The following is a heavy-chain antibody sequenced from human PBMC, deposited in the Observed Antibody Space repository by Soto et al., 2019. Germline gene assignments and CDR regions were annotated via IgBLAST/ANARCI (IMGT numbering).Heavy chain of an antibody. CDR1: GFTFSSYW. V-gene: IGHV3-7*05. CDR2: IKQDGSEK. CDR3: ARDDRSGSGWYYYYYYGMDV. J-gene: IGHJ6*02. D-gene: IGHD6-19*01. Sequence: GSLRSSCAASGFTFSSYWMSWVRQAPGKGLEWVANIKQDGSEKYYVDSVKGRFTISRDNAKNSLYLQMNSLRAEDTAVYYCARDDRSGSGWYYYYYYGMDVWGQGTTVTVSS.